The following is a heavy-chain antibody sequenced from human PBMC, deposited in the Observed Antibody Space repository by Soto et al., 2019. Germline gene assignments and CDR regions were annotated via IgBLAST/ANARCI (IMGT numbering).Heavy chain of an antibody. V-gene: IGHV4-4*07. Sequence: SETLSLTCIVSGVSVRSYTWSWVRQPANKGLEWIGRVFSSVSATYNPSLKSRVSISMDTPENRISLKLDSVTAADAGVYFCARDGMTTGDTWGPGSLVTVSS. D-gene: IGHD2-21*02. CDR1: GVSVRSYT. CDR3: ARDGMTTGDT. J-gene: IGHJ4*02. CDR2: VFSSVSA.